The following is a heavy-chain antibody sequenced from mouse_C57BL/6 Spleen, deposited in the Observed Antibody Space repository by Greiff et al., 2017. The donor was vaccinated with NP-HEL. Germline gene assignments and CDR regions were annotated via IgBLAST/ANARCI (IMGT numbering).Heavy chain of an antibody. CDR2: IDPSDSYT. CDR1: GYTFTSYW. V-gene: IGHV1-69*01. Sequence: QVQLQQPGAELVMPGASVKLSCKASGYTFTSYWMHWVKQRPGQGLEWIGEIDPSDSYTNYNQKFKGKSTLTVDKSSSTAYMQLSSLTSEDSAVYYCARSFYGSSPPWFAYWGQGTLVTVSA. D-gene: IGHD1-1*01. CDR3: ARSFYGSSPPWFAY. J-gene: IGHJ3*01.